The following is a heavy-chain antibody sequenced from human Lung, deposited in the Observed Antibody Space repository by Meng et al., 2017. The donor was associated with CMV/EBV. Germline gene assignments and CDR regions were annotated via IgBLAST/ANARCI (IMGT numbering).Heavy chain of an antibody. CDR2: IYYSGST. CDR3: ASPREGVRAFDI. Sequence: SETLSLXXTVSGGSISSSSYYWGWIRQPPEKGLEWIGSIYYSGSTYYNPSLKSRVTISVDTSKNQFSLKLSSVTAADTAVYYCASPREGVRAFDIWGQGPMVTVSS. D-gene: IGHD1-1*01. CDR1: GGSISSSSYY. J-gene: IGHJ3*02. V-gene: IGHV4-39*01.